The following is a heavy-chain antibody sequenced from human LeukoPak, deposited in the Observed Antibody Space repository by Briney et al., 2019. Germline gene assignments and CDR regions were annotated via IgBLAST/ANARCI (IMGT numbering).Heavy chain of an antibody. V-gene: IGHV4-34*01. CDR2: INHSGST. D-gene: IGHD2-2*01. CDR1: GGSFSGYY. CDR3: ASGYCSSTSCPLFDY. Sequence: SETLSLTCAVYGGSFSGYYWSWIRQPPGKGLEWIGEINHSGSTNYNPSLKSRVTISVDTSKNQFSLKLSSVTAADTAVYYCASGYCSSTSCPLFDYWGQGTLVTVSS. J-gene: IGHJ4*02.